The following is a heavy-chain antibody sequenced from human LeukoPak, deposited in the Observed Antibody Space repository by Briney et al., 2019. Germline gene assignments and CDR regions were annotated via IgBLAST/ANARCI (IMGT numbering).Heavy chain of an antibody. CDR2: ISGSGGST. J-gene: IGHJ4*02. Sequence: QPGGSLRLSCAASGFTFSSYAMSWVRQAPGKGLEWVSAISGSGGSTYYADSVKGRFTISRDNSKNTLYLQMNSLRAEDTAVYYCAKDGTYSSGWYRRVDYWGQGTLVTASS. CDR3: AKDGTYSSGWYRRVDY. D-gene: IGHD6-19*01. V-gene: IGHV3-23*01. CDR1: GFTFSSYA.